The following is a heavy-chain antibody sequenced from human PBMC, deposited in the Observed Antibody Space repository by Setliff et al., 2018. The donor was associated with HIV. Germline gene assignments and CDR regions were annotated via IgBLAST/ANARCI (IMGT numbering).Heavy chain of an antibody. CDR2: INSASGGT. CDR3: ARDRPGDGGNYQIDY. Sequence: ASVKVSCKASGYTFTDYYIHWVRQAPGQGLEWMGWINSASGGTNYAQKFQGRVTMTRDTSISTAYMELSWLSSDDTAVYYCARDRPGDGGNYQIDYWGQGTLVTVSS. D-gene: IGHD4-4*01. V-gene: IGHV1-2*02. CDR1: GYTFTDYY. J-gene: IGHJ4*02.